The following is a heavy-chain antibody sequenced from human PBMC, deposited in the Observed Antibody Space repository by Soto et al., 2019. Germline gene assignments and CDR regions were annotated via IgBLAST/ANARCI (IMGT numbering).Heavy chain of an antibody. J-gene: IGHJ5*02. CDR2: IIPIFGTA. CDR3: ARGHYYSSSSPDWFDP. V-gene: IGHV1-69*01. Sequence: YAISWVRQAPGQGLEWMGGIIPIFGTANYAQKFQGRVTITADESTSTAYMELSSLRSEDTAVYYCARGHYYSSSSPDWFDPWGQGTLVTVSS. CDR1: YA. D-gene: IGHD6-6*01.